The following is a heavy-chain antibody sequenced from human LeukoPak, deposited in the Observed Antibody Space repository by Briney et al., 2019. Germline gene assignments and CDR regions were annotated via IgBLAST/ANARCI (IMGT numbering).Heavy chain of an antibody. CDR3: ARVVAGHDAFDI. CDR2: ISYDGSNK. CDR1: GFTFSSYA. V-gene: IGHV3-30-3*01. J-gene: IGHJ3*02. Sequence: PGGSLRLSCVASGFTFSSYAMHWVRQAPGKGLEWVAVISYDGSNKYYADSVKGRFTISRDNSKNTLYLQMNSLRAEDTAVYYCARVVAGHDAFDIWGQGTMVTVSS. D-gene: IGHD2-15*01.